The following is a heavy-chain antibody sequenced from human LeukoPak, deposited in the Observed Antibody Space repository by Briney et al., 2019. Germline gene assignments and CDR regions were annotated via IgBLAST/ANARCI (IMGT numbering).Heavy chain of an antibody. Sequence: SDTLSLTCTASGGSFSPYFLGWLRQPPGKGLEWLGYISYTGSTIYSPSLKSRVTISVDTSKNQFSLQLTSVTAADTAVYYCARDDYRGVTNFDPWGQGTLVTVSS. CDR3: ARDDYRGVTNFDP. V-gene: IGHV4-59*01. D-gene: IGHD3-10*01. CDR1: GGSFSPYF. J-gene: IGHJ5*02. CDR2: ISYTGST.